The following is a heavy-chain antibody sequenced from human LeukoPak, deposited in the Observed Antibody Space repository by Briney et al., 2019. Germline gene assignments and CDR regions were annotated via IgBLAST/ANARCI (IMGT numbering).Heavy chain of an antibody. CDR3: AELGITMIGGV. J-gene: IGHJ6*04. CDR2: ISGSGGST. D-gene: IGHD3-10*02. V-gene: IGHV3-23*01. CDR1: GFTFSRYG. Sequence: GGSLRLSCAASGFTFSRYGMSWVRQAPGKGLEWVSAISGSGGSTYYADSVKGRFTISRDNAKNSLYLQMNSLRAEDTAVYYCAELGITMIGGVWGKGTTVTISS.